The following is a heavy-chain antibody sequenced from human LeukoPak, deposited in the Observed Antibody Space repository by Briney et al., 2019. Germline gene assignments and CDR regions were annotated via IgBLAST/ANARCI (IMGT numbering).Heavy chain of an antibody. CDR3: AKRDF. CDR2: ISGSGGTT. V-gene: IGHV3-23*01. Sequence: PGGPLRLSCAASGFTFSSYAMNWVRQAPGKGLEWVSSISGSGGTTYYAGSVKGRFTISRDNSKNTLFLQMNSLRADDTAIYYCAKRDFWGQGTLVTVSS. J-gene: IGHJ4*02. CDR1: GFTFSSYA.